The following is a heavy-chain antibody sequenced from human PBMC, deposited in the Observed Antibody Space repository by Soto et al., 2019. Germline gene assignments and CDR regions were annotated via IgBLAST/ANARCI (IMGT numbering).Heavy chain of an antibody. CDR2: INSDGSST. V-gene: IGHV3-74*01. J-gene: IGHJ3*02. CDR1: GFTFSSYW. CDR3: ARAALKLERRDAFDI. D-gene: IGHD1-1*01. Sequence: EVQLVESGGGLVQPGGSLRLSCAASGFTFSSYWMHWVRQAPGKGLVWVSRINSDGSSTSYADSVKGRFTISRDNAKNTLYLQMYSLRAEDTAVYYCARAALKLERRDAFDIWGQGTMVTVSS.